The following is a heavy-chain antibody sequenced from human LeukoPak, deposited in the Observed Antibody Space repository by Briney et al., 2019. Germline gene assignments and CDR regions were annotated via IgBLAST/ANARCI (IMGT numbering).Heavy chain of an antibody. J-gene: IGHJ4*02. Sequence: SETLSLTCTVSGGSIGDSSYYWGWIRQPPGKGLEWIGSIYYSGSTYYNPSLKSPVTISVDTSKNQFSLKLNSVTAADTAVYYCAGMRVGPTYYFDYWGQGTLVTVSS. CDR3: AGMRVGPTYYFDY. V-gene: IGHV4-39*01. CDR1: GGSIGDSSYY. D-gene: IGHD1-26*01. CDR2: IYYSGST.